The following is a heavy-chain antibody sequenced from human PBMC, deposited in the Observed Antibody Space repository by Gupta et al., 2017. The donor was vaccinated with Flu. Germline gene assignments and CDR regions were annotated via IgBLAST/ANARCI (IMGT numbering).Heavy chain of an antibody. CDR3: AKHTVTNYFDS. CDR1: FTLSSYA. D-gene: IGHD4-17*01. V-gene: IGHV3-23*01. CDR2: ISGSAGNT. Sequence: FTLSSYALSWVRKARGKGLGWVSAISGSAGNTYYADSVKGRFTISRDNSKGTLYLKVNSLRAEDTAVYYCAKHTVTNYFDSWGQGTLVTVSS. J-gene: IGHJ4*02.